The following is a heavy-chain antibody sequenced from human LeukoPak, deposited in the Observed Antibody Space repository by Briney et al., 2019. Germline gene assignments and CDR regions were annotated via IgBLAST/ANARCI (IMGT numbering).Heavy chain of an antibody. D-gene: IGHD2-8*01. CDR2: MNPNSGNT. CDR1: GYTFTSYD. V-gene: IGHV1-8*01. Sequence: GASVKVSCKASGYTFTSYDINWVRQATGQGLEWMGWMNPNSGNTGYAQKFQGRVTMTRNTSIYTAYMELSSLRSEDTAVYYCARANPRLYYFDYWGQGILVTVSS. CDR3: ARANPRLYYFDY. J-gene: IGHJ4*02.